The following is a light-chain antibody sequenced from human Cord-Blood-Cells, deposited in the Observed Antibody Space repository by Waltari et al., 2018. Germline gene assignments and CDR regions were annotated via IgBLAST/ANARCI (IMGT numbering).Light chain of an antibody. J-gene: IGLJ3*02. CDR2: KDS. CDR1: ALPKQY. V-gene: IGLV3-25*03. Sequence: SYELTQPPSVSVSPGQTARITCSGDALPKQYAYWYQQKPGQAPVRGIDKDSERPSGIPERFSGSSSGTTVTSTISGVQAEDEADYYCQSADSSGTWVFGGGTKLTVL. CDR3: QSADSSGTWV.